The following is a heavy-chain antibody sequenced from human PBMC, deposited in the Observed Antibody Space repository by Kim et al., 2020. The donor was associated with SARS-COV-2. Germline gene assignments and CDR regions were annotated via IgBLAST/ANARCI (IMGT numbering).Heavy chain of an antibody. D-gene: IGHD2-15*01. V-gene: IGHV1-69*01. CDR3: ARDLNGGNYFDY. J-gene: IGHJ4*02. Sequence: NYAQKFQGGVTITADESTSTAYMELSSLRSEDTAVYYCARDLNGGNYFDYWGQGTLVTVSS.